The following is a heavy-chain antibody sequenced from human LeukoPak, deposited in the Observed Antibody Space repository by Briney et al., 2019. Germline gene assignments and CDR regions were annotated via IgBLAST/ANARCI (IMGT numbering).Heavy chain of an antibody. CDR2: IYYSGST. CDR3: ARGEPYYDFWSGYYFDY. J-gene: IGHJ4*02. Sequence: SSETLSLTCTVSGGSISSSSYYWGWIRQPPGKGLEWIGYIYYSGSTNYNPSLKSRVTISVDTSKNQFSLKLSSVTAADTAVYYCARGEPYYDFWSGYYFDYWGQGTLVTVSS. D-gene: IGHD3-3*01. CDR1: GGSISSSSYY. V-gene: IGHV4-61*05.